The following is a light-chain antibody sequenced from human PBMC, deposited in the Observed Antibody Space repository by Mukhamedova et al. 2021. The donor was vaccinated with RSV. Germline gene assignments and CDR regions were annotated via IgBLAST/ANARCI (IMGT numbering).Light chain of an antibody. Sequence: WYQRRVHGGAPKLLIYTASTLQSGVPSRFSGSGSGTDFTLTITSLQDEDFATYYCQQSYSTPLTFGGGTKVDIK. J-gene: IGKJ4*01. CDR2: TAS. V-gene: IGKV1-39*01. CDR3: QQSYSTPLT.